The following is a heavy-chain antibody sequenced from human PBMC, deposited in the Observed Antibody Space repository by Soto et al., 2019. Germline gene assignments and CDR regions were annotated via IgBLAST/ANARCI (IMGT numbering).Heavy chain of an antibody. CDR1: GGSLSKYN. D-gene: IGHD2-2*01. CDR3: ARERTYQLSGDDTLDI. Sequence: SENLRVTCTVSGGSLSKYNWNGVRQSAGKGLEWIGRIYSNGKAYYNPSLKSRVTMSLDTLNNQVSLRLSSVTAADTAKYYCARERTYQLSGDDTLDIWGLGTMVT. J-gene: IGHJ3*02. V-gene: IGHV4-4*07. CDR2: IYSNGKA.